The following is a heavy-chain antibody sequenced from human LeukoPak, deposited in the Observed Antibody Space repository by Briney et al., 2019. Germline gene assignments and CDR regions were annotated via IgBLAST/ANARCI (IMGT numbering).Heavy chain of an antibody. CDR2: ISYDGSNK. V-gene: IGHV3-30*18. J-gene: IGHJ4*02. D-gene: IGHD5-18*01. Sequence: GGSLRLSCAASGFTFSSYGMHWVRQAPGKGLEWVAVISYDGSNKNYGDSVKGRFTISRDNSKNTLYLQMNSLRAEDTAVYYCAKDRDSYGLYYFDYWGQGTLVTVSS. CDR3: AKDRDSYGLYYFDY. CDR1: GFTFSSYG.